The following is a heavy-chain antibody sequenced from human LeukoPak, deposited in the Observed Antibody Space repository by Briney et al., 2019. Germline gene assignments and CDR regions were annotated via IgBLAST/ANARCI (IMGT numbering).Heavy chain of an antibody. D-gene: IGHD2-15*01. J-gene: IGHJ4*02. CDR2: INHSGST. Sequence: PSETLSLTCAVYGGSFSGYYWSWIRQPPGKGLEWIGEINHSGSTNYNPSLKSRVTISVDTSKNQFSLKLSSVTAADTAVYYCGQGWQTPFDYWGQGTLVTVSS. CDR1: GGSFSGYY. CDR3: GQGWQTPFDY. V-gene: IGHV4-34*01.